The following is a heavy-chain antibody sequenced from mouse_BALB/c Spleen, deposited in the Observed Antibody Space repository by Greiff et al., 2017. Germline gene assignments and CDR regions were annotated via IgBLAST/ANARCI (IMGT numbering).Heavy chain of an antibody. J-gene: IGHJ2*01. CDR3: ARGGNWDWFAY. CDR2: ISSGGSYT. D-gene: IGHD4-1*01. CDR1: GFTFSSYA. Sequence: EVMLVESGGGLVKPGGSLKLSCAASGFTFSSYAMSWVRQSPEKRLEWVAEISSGGSYTYYPDTVTGRFTISRDNAKNTLYLEMSSLRSEDTAMYYCARGGNWDWFAYWGQGTTLTVSS. V-gene: IGHV5-9-4*01.